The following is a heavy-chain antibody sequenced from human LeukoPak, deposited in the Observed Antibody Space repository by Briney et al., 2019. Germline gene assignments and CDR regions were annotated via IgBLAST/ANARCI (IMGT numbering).Heavy chain of an antibody. CDR1: GGSISSYY. V-gene: IGHV4-59*01. CDR2: IYYSGST. CDR3: AKDLSYIGFGY. Sequence: PSETLSLTCTVSGGSISSYYWSWIRQPPGKGLEWIGHIYYSGSTNYNPSLKSRVTISVDTSKNQFSLKLSSVTAADTAVYYCAKDLSYIGFGYWGQGTLVTVSS. D-gene: IGHD2-15*01. J-gene: IGHJ4*02.